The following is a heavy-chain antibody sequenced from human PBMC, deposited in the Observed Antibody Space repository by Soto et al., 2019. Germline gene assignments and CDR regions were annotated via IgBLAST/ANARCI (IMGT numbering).Heavy chain of an antibody. CDR1: GGSLSTGGYY. CDR2: ISYTGST. J-gene: IGHJ4*02. D-gene: IGHD3-22*01. Sequence: QVQLQESGPGLVKPSQTLSLTCTVSGGSLSTGGYYWSWFRQHPGKGLEWIGYISYTGSTFYNPPLKRRVVISVDTSKDQFSLRLSSVTAADTAVYFCASASDNHNSGYAPKGDYWGQGTLVTVST. V-gene: IGHV4-31*03. CDR3: ASASDNHNSGYAPKGDY.